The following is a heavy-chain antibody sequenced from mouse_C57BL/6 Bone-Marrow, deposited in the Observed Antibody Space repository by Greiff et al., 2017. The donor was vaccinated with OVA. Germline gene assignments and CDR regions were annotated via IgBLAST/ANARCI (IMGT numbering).Heavy chain of an antibody. CDR1: GYTFTSYW. CDR2: IYPSDSET. J-gene: IGHJ4*01. Sequence: QVQLQQPGAELVRPGSSVKLSCKASGYTFTSYWMDWVKQRPGQGLEWIGNIYPSDSETHYNQKFKDKATLTVDKSSSTAYMQLSSLTSEDSAVYCCARESALGAMDYGGRGTAVTVTS. D-gene: IGHD1-3*01. CDR3: ARESALGAMDY. V-gene: IGHV1-61*01.